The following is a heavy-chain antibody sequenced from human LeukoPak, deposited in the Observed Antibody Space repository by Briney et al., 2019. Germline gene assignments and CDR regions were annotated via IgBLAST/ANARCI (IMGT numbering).Heavy chain of an antibody. Sequence: GGSLRLSCAASGFTFSSYGMHWVRQAPGKGLEWVAFIRYDGSNKYYADSVKGRFTISRDNAKNSLYLQMNSLRAEDTAVYYCARGGWAAAGTIHFDYWGQGTLVTVSS. D-gene: IGHD6-13*01. CDR3: ARGGWAAAGTIHFDY. CDR2: IRYDGSNK. J-gene: IGHJ4*02. V-gene: IGHV3-30*02. CDR1: GFTFSSYG.